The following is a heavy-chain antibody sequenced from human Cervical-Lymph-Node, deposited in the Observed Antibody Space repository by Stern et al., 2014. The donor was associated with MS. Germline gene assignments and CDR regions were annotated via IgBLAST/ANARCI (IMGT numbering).Heavy chain of an antibody. V-gene: IGHV1-46*03. CDR1: GFSFTTHY. CDR3: TRVQRERRALDHFDP. CDR2: INPNSGTT. Sequence: QMQLVQSGAEVKKPGASVNVSCEASGFSFTTHYMHWIRQAPGKGLEWVGMINPNSGTTSYARQFQGRVIITRDTSTSTIYMELTGLRSEDTALYFCTRVQRERRALDHFDPWGQGTLVTVSS. D-gene: IGHD1-1*01. J-gene: IGHJ5*02.